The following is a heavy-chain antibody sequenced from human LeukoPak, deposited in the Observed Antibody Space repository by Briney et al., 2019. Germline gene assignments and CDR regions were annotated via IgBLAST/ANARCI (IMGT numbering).Heavy chain of an antibody. J-gene: IGHJ1*01. CDR2: IYYSGST. CDR1: GGSISSYY. V-gene: IGHV4-59*01. D-gene: IGHD6-13*01. CDR3: ATTIAAAGLEYFQH. Sequence: PSETLSLTCTVSGGSISSYYWSWIRQPPGKGLEWMGYIYYSGSTNYNPSLKSQVTITVDTSKNQFSLKLSSVTAADTAVYYCATTIAAAGLEYFQHWGQGTLVTVSS.